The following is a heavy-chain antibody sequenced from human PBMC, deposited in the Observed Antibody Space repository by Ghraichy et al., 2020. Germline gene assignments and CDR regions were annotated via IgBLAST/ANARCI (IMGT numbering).Heavy chain of an antibody. CDR2: IRKKINGYTT. D-gene: IGHD1-1*01. CDR1: GFTFSDHY. CDR3: ARAKGTAWSDRALDF. J-gene: IGHJ3*01. Sequence: GGSLRLSCAASGFTFSDHYMDWVRLAPGKGLEWVGRIRKKINGYTTEYAASVKGRFTVSRDDSKNSVDLQLNSLKTEDTAVYYCARAKGTAWSDRALDFWGQWTMVTVSS. V-gene: IGHV3-72*01.